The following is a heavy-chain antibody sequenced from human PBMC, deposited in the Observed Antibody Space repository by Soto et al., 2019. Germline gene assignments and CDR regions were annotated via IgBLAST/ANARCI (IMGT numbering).Heavy chain of an antibody. J-gene: IGHJ4*02. CDR2: ISAYNTNT. CDR3: ARDRLGATGDY. V-gene: IGHV1-18*01. CDR1: GYTSTSYG. Sequence: ASVKVTCKASGYTSTSYGISWVRQAPGQGLEWMGWISAYNTNTNYAQKLQGRVTMTTDTSTSTSYMELRSLRSDDTAVYFCARDRLGATGDYWGQGTLATVSS. D-gene: IGHD1-26*01.